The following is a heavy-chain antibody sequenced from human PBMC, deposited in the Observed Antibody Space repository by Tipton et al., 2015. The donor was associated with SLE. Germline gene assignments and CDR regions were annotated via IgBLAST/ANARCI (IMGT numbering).Heavy chain of an antibody. D-gene: IGHD6-13*01. CDR3: ARRTELSSNWTFDY. CDR1: GGSISSYY. CDR2: IYYSGST. V-gene: IGHV4-59*08. J-gene: IGHJ4*02. Sequence: TLSLTCTVSGGSISSYYWSWIRQPPGKGLEWIGYIYYSGSTNYTPSLKSRVTISEDTSKNQFSLKLNSVTAADTAVYYCARRTELSSNWTFDYWGKGTLVTVSS.